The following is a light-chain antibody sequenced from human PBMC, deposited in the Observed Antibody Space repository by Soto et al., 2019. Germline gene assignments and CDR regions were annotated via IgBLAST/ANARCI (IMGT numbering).Light chain of an antibody. Sequence: DIQMTQSPSSLSASVGDRVTITCRASQSISSYLNWYQQKPGKAPKLLIYAASSLQSGVPSRFSGSGSGTDFTLTISSLQHEDFATYYCQRSYSTPRTFGPGTKVDIK. CDR3: QRSYSTPRT. V-gene: IGKV1-39*01. J-gene: IGKJ3*01. CDR1: QSISSY. CDR2: AAS.